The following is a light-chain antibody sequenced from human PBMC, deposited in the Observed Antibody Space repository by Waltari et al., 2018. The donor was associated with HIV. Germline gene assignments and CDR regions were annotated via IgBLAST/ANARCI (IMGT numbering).Light chain of an antibody. CDR3: AAWDDSLSGGV. J-gene: IGLJ2*01. V-gene: IGLV1-47*01. CDR2: RNN. CDR1: SSNIGSNF. Sequence: QSVLTQPPSASGTPGQSVTITCSGSSSNIGSNFVYWYQQVPGTAPKLLIYRNNQRPSGVPDRFSGSKSGPSASLAISGLRAEDEADYYCAAWDDSLSGGVFGGGTKLTVL.